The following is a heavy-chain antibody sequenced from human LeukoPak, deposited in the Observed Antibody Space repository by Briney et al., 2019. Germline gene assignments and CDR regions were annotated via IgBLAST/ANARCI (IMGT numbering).Heavy chain of an antibody. CDR2: INPNSGET. CDR3: ARDWDYSNTERGFDY. V-gene: IGHV1-2*02. D-gene: IGHD4-11*01. Sequence: ASVKVSCKTSGYTFTDYYIHWVRQAPGQGLEWMGWINPNSGETNSAQKFRGRVTMTGDTSISTAYMELRRVTSDDTAVYYCARDWDYSNTERGFDYWGQGTLVTVSS. J-gene: IGHJ4*02. CDR1: GYTFTDYY.